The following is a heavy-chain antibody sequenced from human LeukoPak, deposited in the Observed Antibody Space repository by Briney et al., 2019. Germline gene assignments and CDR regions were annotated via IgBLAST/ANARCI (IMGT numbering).Heavy chain of an antibody. J-gene: IGHJ4*02. CDR2: INHSGST. Sequence: PSETLSLTCAVYGGSFSGYYWSWIRQPPGKGLEWIGEINHSGSTNYNPSLKSRVTISVDTSKNQFSLKLSSVTAADTAVYYCARGRTTVRYFDYWGQGTLVTVSS. V-gene: IGHV4-34*01. D-gene: IGHD4-17*01. CDR1: GGSFSGYY. CDR3: ARGRTTVRYFDY.